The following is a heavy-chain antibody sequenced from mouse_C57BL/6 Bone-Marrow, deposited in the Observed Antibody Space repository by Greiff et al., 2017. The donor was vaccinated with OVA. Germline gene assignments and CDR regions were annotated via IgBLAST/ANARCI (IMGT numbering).Heavy chain of an antibody. D-gene: IGHD1-1*01. CDR3: TKLLDAMYY. J-gene: IGHJ4*01. CDR1: GFTFSSYA. Sequence: EVQLVESGAGLVKPGGSLKLSCAASGFTFSSYAMSWVRQTPEKRLEWVAYISSGGDYIYYAETVKGRFTFARDNARKAQYLQMSRLKCEDTAKYYVTKLLDAMYYWGQGTSVTVTA. CDR2: ISSGGDYI. V-gene: IGHV5-9-1*02.